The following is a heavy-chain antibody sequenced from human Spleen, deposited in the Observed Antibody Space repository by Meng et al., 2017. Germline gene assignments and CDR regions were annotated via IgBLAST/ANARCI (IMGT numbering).Heavy chain of an antibody. CDR2: IDPKSGDT. D-gene: IGHD6-25*01. CDR1: GYNFLDYY. V-gene: IGHV1-2*06. J-gene: IGHJ4*02. CDR3: ARDEDISAAGKLFGDY. Sequence: ASVKVSCKPSGYNFLDYYIHWVRQAPGQGLEWMGRIDPKSGDTHYAQKFQDSVTMTGNTSISTAYMELSGLRSDDTAMYYCARDEDISAAGKLFGDYWGQGTLVTVSS.